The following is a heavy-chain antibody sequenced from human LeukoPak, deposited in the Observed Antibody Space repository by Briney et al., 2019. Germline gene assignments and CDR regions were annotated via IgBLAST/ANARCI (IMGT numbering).Heavy chain of an antibody. J-gene: IGHJ3*02. D-gene: IGHD3-22*01. CDR2: IYYTGNT. CDR1: GDSLTGYY. V-gene: IGHV4-39*07. CDR3: TKSDGSGLIRI. Sequence: PSETLSFTCTVSGDSLTGYYRGWIRQPPGKGLEWIGNIYYTGNTYYNPSLKSRVTISLDTSKNQFSLKVISMTAADTAVYYCTKSDGSGLIRICGRGTMVTVSS.